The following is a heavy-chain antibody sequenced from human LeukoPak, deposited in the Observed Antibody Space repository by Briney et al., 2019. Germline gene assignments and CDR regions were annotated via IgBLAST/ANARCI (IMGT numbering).Heavy chain of an antibody. V-gene: IGHV4-4*02. J-gene: IGHJ4*02. CDR3: ARERHIGPLDY. CDR1: GESISSSNW. CDR2: IYTSGST. Sequence: PSGTLSLTCAVSGESISSSNWWSWVRQAPGKGLEWIGRIYTSGSTNYNPSLKSRVTISVDTSKNQFSLKLSSVTAADTAVYYCARERHIGPLDYWGQGTLVTVSS.